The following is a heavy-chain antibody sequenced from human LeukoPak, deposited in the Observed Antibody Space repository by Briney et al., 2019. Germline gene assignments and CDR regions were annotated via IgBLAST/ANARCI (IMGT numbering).Heavy chain of an antibody. CDR1: GGSIRSYY. CDR2: IYYSGST. V-gene: IGHV4-59*01. Sequence: SETLSLTCTVSGGSIRSYYRSWIRQPPGKGLEWIGYIYYSGSTNYNPSLKSRVTISVDTSKNQFSLKLSSVTAADTAVYYCASTTTVVTEALDIWGQGTMVTVSS. J-gene: IGHJ3*02. CDR3: ASTTTVVTEALDI. D-gene: IGHD4-23*01.